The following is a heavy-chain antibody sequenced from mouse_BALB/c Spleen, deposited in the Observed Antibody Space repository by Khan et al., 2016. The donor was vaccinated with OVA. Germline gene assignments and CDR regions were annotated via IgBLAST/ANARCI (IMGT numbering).Heavy chain of an antibody. CDR3: ARDDYDGSAYRNLDHDALDY. Sequence: QIQLVQSGPELKKPGETVKISCKASGYTFTDYGMNWVKQAPGKGLKWMGWINPNTGESTFAEDFKGRFAFSLETSARTAYLQINNLKKEDTAIYFCARDDYDGSAYRNLDHDALDYWGQGTSVTVAS. J-gene: IGHJ4*01. V-gene: IGHV9-3*02. CDR2: INPNTGES. CDR1: GYTFTDYG. D-gene: IGHD1-1*01.